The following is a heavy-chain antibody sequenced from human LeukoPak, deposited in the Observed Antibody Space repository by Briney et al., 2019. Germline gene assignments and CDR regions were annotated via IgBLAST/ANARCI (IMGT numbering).Heavy chain of an antibody. CDR1: GFTFTTYW. J-gene: IGHJ5*02. CDR2: IKQDGSEK. D-gene: IGHD3-10*01. Sequence: GGSLRLSCAASGFTFTTYWMGWVRQAPGKGLEWVANIKQDGSEKYYVDSVKGRLTISRDNAKNPLSLQMNSLRAEDTAVYYCARPLMYYYGSETYFWFDPWGQGTLVTVSS. CDR3: ARPLMYYYGSETYFWFDP. V-gene: IGHV3-7*01.